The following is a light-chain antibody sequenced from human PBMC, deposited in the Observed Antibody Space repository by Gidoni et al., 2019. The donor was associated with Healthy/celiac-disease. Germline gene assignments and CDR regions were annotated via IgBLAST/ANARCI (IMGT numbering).Light chain of an antibody. J-gene: IGLJ1*01. V-gene: IGLV2-8*01. CDR3: SSYAGSNKEV. CDR1: SSAVGGYNY. CDR2: EVS. Sequence: QSALTQPPSASGSPGQPITIACTGTSSAVGGYNYVSWYQQHPGKAPKHMIYEVSNRTSGVPDRFSGSKSGNTASLTVSGLQAEDEADYYCSSYAGSNKEVFGTGTKVTVL.